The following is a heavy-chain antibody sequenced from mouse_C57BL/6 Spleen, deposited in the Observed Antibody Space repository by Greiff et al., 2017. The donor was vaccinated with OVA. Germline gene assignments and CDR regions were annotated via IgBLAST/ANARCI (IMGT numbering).Heavy chain of an antibody. D-gene: IGHD2-4*01. CDR1: GYAFSSYW. CDR2: IYPGDGDT. Sequence: VKLQESGAELVKPGASVKISCKASGYAFSSYWMNWVKQRPGKGLEWIGQIYPGDGDTNYNGKFKGKATLTADKSSSTAYMQLSSLTSEDSTVYFCARPDLYYDYDGFAYWGQGTLVTVSA. CDR3: ARPDLYYDYDGFAY. J-gene: IGHJ3*01. V-gene: IGHV1-80*01.